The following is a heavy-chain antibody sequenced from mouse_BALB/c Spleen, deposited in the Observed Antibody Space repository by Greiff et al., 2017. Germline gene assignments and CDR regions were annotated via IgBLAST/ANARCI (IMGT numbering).Heavy chain of an antibody. CDR1: GFTFSSYT. V-gene: IGHV5-12-2*01. Sequence: EVQLVESGGGLVQPGGSLKLSCAASGFTFSSYTMSWVRQTPEKRLEWVAYISNGGGSTYYPDTVKGRFTISRDNAKNTLYLQMSSLKSEDTAMYCCARQDRLRWFAYWGQGTLVTVSA. CDR3: ARQDRLRWFAY. D-gene: IGHD1-2*01. CDR2: ISNGGGST. J-gene: IGHJ3*01.